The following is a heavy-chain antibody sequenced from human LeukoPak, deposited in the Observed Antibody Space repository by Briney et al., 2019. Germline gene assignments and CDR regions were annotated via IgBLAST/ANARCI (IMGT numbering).Heavy chain of an antibody. CDR3: ARDPYSGSYGNYYYYFMDV. J-gene: IGHJ6*03. Sequence: GGSLRLSCAATGYTFSNNAMHWVRQAPGKGLEWVAVISYDGSDQRYADSVKGRFTISRDNAKNSLYLQMNSLRAEDTAVYYCARDPYSGSYGNYYYYFMDVWGKGTTVTISS. V-gene: IGHV3-30*04. CDR1: GYTFSNNA. CDR2: ISYDGSDQ. D-gene: IGHD1-26*01.